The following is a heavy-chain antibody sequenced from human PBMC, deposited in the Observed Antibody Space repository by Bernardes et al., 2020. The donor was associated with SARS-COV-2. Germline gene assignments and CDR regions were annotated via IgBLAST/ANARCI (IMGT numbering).Heavy chain of an antibody. D-gene: IGHD5-12*01. CDR3: AKGIVARIYYYYGMDV. J-gene: IGHJ6*02. Sequence: GGSLRLSCAASGFTFSSYAMSWVRQAPGKGLEWVSAISGSGGSTYYADSVKGRFTISRDNSKNTLYLQMNSLRAEDTAVYYCAKGIVARIYYYYGMDVWGQGTTVTVS. CDR1: GFTFSSYA. CDR2: ISGSGGST. V-gene: IGHV3-23*01.